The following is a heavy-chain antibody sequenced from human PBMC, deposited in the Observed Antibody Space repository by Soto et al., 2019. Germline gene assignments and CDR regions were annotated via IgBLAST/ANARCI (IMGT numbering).Heavy chain of an antibody. J-gene: IGHJ5*02. V-gene: IGHV4-59*01. CDR3: ARANSSTWYKLEYKWFDP. CDR2: MYYSETT. CDR1: VASINDFY. Sequence: PSETLSLTCTVSVASINDFYWIWIRQTPGKGLEWVGFMYYSETTKYNPSLKGRVNMSLDTSKNQVSLHLKSVTAADTAVYYCARANSSTWYKLEYKWFDPWGQGTQVTVSS. D-gene: IGHD6-13*01.